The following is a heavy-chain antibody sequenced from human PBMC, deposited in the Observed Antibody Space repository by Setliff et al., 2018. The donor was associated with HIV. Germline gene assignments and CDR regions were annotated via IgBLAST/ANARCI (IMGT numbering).Heavy chain of an antibody. CDR1: GGSISSSSYY. D-gene: IGHD4-17*01. J-gene: IGHJ4*02. Sequence: SETLSLTCTVSGGSISSSSYYWGWIRQPPGKGLEWIGSIYYSGSTYYNPSLKSRVTISVDTSKNQFSLKLPSVTAADTAMYFCTKGRLGQADYWGQGTLVTVSS. CDR2: IYYSGST. CDR3: TKGRLGQADY. V-gene: IGHV4-39*07.